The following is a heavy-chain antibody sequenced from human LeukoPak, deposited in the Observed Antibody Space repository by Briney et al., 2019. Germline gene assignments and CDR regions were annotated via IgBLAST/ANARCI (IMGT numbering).Heavy chain of an antibody. CDR2: IYYSGTT. CDR3: ARQRSAPRNAFDI. J-gene: IGHJ3*02. CDR1: GGSISPYY. V-gene: IGHV4-59*08. Sequence: SETLSLTCTVSGGSISPYYWSWIRQPPGKGLEWIGYIYYSGTTNYNPSLKSRVTISVDTSKNQFSLKLSSVTAADTAVYYCARQRSAPRNAFDIWGQGTMVTVSS.